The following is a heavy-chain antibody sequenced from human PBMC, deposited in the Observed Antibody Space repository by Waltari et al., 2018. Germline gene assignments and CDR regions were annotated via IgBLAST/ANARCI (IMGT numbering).Heavy chain of an antibody. CDR1: GFTFTSNW. J-gene: IGHJ6*03. CDR3: ARDYYYYMDV. Sequence: EEQLVESGGGLVQPGGSLRLSCAASGFTFTSNWMAWVRRAPGKGLEWVANLNQDGSEKRYVDSVKGRFTISIDNARNSLYLQLNSLRAEDTALYYCARDYYYYMDVWGKGTTVTVSS. V-gene: IGHV3-7*01. CDR2: LNQDGSEK.